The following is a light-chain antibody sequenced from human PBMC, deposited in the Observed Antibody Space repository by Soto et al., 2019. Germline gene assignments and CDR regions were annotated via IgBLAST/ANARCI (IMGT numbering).Light chain of an antibody. Sequence: EIVLTQSPGTLSLSPGERATLSCRASQSVSNNYLAWYQQKPGQAPRLLIYGASNRATGIPDRFSGSGSGTDSNLTISRMEPEDFEVYYCQQYGSSGTFGQGTKVDSK. J-gene: IGKJ1*01. CDR3: QQYGSSGT. V-gene: IGKV3-20*01. CDR1: QSVSNNY. CDR2: GAS.